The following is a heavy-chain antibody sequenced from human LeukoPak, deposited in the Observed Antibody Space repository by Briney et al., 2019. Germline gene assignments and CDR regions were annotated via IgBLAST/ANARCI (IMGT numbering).Heavy chain of an antibody. CDR1: GFTFSSYS. Sequence: PGGSLRLSCAASGFTFSSYSMNWVRQAPGKGLEWVSGINWNGGSTGYADSVKGRFTISRDNAKNSLYLQMSSLRAEDTALYYCAREIGGGAADYRGQGTLVTVSS. CDR3: AREIGGGAADY. V-gene: IGHV3-20*04. D-gene: IGHD3-10*01. CDR2: INWNGGST. J-gene: IGHJ4*02.